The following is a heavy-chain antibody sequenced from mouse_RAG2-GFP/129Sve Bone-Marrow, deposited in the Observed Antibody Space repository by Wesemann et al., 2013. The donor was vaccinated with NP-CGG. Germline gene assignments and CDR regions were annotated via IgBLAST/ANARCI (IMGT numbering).Heavy chain of an antibody. D-gene: IGHD2-3*01. CDR3: ATIYDGYYPASFAY. Sequence: QVQLQQSGPELVRPGVSVKISCKGSGYTFTDYAMHWVKQSHAKSLEWIGVISTYYGNTNYNQKFKGKATMTVDKSSSTAYMELARLTSEDSAIYYCATIYDGYYPASFAYWGQGTLVTVSA. J-gene: IGHJ3*01. CDR1: GYTFTDYA. V-gene: IGHV1-67*01. CDR2: ISTYYGNT.